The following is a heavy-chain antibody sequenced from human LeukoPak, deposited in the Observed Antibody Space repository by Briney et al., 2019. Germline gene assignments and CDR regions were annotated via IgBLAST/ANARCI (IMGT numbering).Heavy chain of an antibody. Sequence: GGSLRLFCAASGFIFSSYWMTWVRQAPGKGLEWVADMNQDGREKYYVDSVKGRFTISRDNAKNSLYLQMNSLRAEDTAVYYCARVRVRGVVPNDYWGQGTLVTVSS. CDR1: GFIFSSYW. V-gene: IGHV3-7*01. CDR2: MNQDGREK. D-gene: IGHD3-10*01. CDR3: ARVRVRGVVPNDY. J-gene: IGHJ4*02.